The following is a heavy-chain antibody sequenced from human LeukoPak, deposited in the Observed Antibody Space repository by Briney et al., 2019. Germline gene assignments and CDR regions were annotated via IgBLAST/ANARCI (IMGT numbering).Heavy chain of an antibody. CDR1: GFTFSDYY. Sequence: PGGSLRLSCAASGFTFSDYYMSWIRQAPGKGLEWVSYISRSGSTIYYADSVKGRFTISRDNAKNSLYLQMNSLRAEDTALYYCARGHPILLHRAQFDYWGQGTLVTVSS. CDR3: ARGHPILLHRAQFDY. V-gene: IGHV3-11*01. J-gene: IGHJ4*02. CDR2: ISRSGSTI. D-gene: IGHD3-10*01.